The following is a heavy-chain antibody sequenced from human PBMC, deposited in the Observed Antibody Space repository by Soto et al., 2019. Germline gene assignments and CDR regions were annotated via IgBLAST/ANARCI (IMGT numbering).Heavy chain of an antibody. CDR1: GGSFSGYY. J-gene: IGHJ4*02. CDR3: ARTLFDFWSGYPFDY. D-gene: IGHD3-3*01. V-gene: IGHV4-34*01. Sequence: SETLSLTCAVYGGSFSGYYWSWIRQPPGKGLEWIGEINHSGSTNYTPSLKSRVTISVDTSKNQFSLKLSSVTAADTAVYYCARTLFDFWSGYPFDYWGQGTLVTVSS. CDR2: INHSGST.